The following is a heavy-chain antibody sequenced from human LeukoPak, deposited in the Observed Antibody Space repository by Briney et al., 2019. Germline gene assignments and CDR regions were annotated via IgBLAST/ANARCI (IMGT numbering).Heavy chain of an antibody. D-gene: IGHD3-10*01. CDR3: ARDYHYYGSGSYPDAFDI. CDR2: ISAYNGNT. CDR1: GYTFTSYG. Sequence: ASVKVSCKASGYTFTSYGISWVRQAPGQGLEWMGWISAYNGNTNYAQKLQGRVTMTTDTSTSTAYMELRSLRSDDTAVYYCARDYHYYGSGSYPDAFDIWGQGTMVTVFS. V-gene: IGHV1-18*01. J-gene: IGHJ3*02.